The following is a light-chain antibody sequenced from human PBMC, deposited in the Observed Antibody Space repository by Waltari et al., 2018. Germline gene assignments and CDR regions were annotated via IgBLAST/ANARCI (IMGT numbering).Light chain of an antibody. J-gene: IGKJ2*01. V-gene: IGKV1-5*03. CDR1: QCISSW. Sequence: DIQMTQSPATLSASVGDRVTISCRASQCISSWLAWYQQKPGKAPKILIFKASFLESGVPSRFSGSGSGTEFSLTISSLQPEDFATYYCQQYDDFPFTFGQGTKVEVK. CDR3: QQYDDFPFT. CDR2: KAS.